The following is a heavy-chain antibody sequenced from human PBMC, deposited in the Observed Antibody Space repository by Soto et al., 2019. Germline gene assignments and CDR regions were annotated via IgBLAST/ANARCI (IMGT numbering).Heavy chain of an antibody. CDR1: GYTFTRYY. CDR3: ARSLLLWFGAFDY. Sequence: ASVKVSCKASGYTFTRYYMHWVRQAPGQGLEWMGIINPSGGSTSYAQKFQGRVTMTRDTSTSTVYMELSSLRSEDTAVYYCARSLLLWFGAFDYWGQGTLVTVS. D-gene: IGHD3-10*01. CDR2: INPSGGST. V-gene: IGHV1-46*03. J-gene: IGHJ4*02.